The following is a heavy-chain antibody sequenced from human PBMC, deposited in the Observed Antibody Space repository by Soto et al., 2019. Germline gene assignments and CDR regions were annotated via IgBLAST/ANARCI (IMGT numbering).Heavy chain of an antibody. V-gene: IGHV1-69*08. CDR1: GGTFSSYT. CDR2: IIPILGIA. CDR3: ARDSSSSWYYFDY. Sequence: QVQLVQSGAEVKKPGSSVKVSCKASGGTFSSYTISWVRQAPGQGLEWMGRIIPILGIANYAQKFQGRVTLTADKSTSTAYMELSSLRSEDTAVYCCARDSSSSWYYFDYWGQGTLVTVSS. J-gene: IGHJ4*02. D-gene: IGHD6-13*01.